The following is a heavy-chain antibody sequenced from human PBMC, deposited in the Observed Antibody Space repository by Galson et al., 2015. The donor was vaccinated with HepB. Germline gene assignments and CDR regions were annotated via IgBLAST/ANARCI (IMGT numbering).Heavy chain of an antibody. D-gene: IGHD5-18*01. CDR2: ISYDGSNK. V-gene: IGHV3-30-3*01. J-gene: IGHJ4*02. CDR3: ARADWICAMVTSFDY. Sequence: SLRLSCAASGFTFSSYAMHWVRQAPGKGLEWVAVISYDGSNKYYADSVKGRFTISRDNSKNTLYLQMNSLRAEDTAVYYCARADWICAMVTSFDYWGQGTLVTVSS. CDR1: GFTFSSYA.